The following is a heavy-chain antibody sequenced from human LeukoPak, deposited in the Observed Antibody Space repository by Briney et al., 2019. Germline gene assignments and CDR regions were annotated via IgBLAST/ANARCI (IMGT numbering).Heavy chain of an antibody. CDR1: GGSISSGSYY. CDR2: IYTSGST. V-gene: IGHV4-61*02. D-gene: IGHD2-15*01. Sequence: PSETLSLTCTVSGGSISSGSYYWSWIRQPAGKGLEWIGRIYTSGSTNYNPSLKSRVTISVDTSKNQFSLKLSSVTAADTAVYYCAIGPVHLSGGSHGMDVWGQGTTVTVSS. J-gene: IGHJ6*02. CDR3: AIGPVHLSGGSHGMDV.